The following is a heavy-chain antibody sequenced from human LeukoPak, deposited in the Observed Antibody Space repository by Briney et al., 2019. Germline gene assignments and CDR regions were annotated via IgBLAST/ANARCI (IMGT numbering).Heavy chain of an antibody. J-gene: IGHJ3*02. V-gene: IGHV4-59*08. D-gene: IGHD5-18*01. CDR3: ARQGYSYGKQGSAFDI. CDR2: IYYSGST. Sequence: SETLSLTCTVSGGSISSYYWSWIRQPPGKGLEWIGYIYYSGSTNYNPSLKSRVTISVDTSKNQFSLKLSSVTAADTAVYYCARQGYSYGKQGSAFDIWGQGTMVTVSS. CDR1: GGSISSYY.